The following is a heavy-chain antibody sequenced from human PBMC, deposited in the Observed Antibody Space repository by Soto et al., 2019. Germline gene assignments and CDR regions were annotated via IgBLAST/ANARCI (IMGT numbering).Heavy chain of an antibody. CDR1: GGSISSGGYY. CDR2: IYYSGST. D-gene: IGHD4-17*01. V-gene: IGHV4-31*03. J-gene: IGHJ4*02. Sequence: QVQLQESGPGLVKPSQTLSLTCTVSGGSISSGGYYWSWIRQHPGKGLEWIGYIYYSGSTYYNPSLKHRVNISLDTSENYFSRKLSCVPAADTAGYFCARSPTHGGPGTSLTVSS. CDR3: ARSPTH.